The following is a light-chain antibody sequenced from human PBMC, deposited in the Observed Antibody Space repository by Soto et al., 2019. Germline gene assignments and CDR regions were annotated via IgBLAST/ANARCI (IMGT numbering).Light chain of an antibody. CDR3: QQANSFPLT. Sequence: DIQMTQSPSSLSASVLDRITITFLASQSISRYLNWYQHKPGKAPKLLINAASSLERGVPSRFSGGGSGTDFTLNISSLQPDDFATYYCQQANSFPLTFGGGTKVDIK. J-gene: IGKJ4*01. CDR2: AAS. CDR1: QSISRY. V-gene: IGKV1-39*01.